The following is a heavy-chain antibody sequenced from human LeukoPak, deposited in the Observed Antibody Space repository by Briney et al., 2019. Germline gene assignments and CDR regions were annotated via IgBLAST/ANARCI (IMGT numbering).Heavy chain of an antibody. CDR2: ISTSSSYT. CDR1: GFTFSDYY. J-gene: IGHJ4*02. D-gene: IGHD3-9*01. CDR3: AKAEGYDILTGLDY. Sequence: PGESLRLSCAASGFTFSDYYMSWIRAAPGKGLEWVSNISTSSSYTTYADSVKGRYIISRDNSKNTLYLQMNSLRTEDTAVYYCAKAEGYDILTGLDYWGQGTLVTVSS. V-gene: IGHV3-11*03.